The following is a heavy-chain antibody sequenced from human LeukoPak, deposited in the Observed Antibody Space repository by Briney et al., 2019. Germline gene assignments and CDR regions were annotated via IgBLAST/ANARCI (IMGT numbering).Heavy chain of an antibody. Sequence: GGSLRLSCAASGFTFSTSAMHWVRQAPGKGLEYVSAISSNGGTTYYANSVKGRFTISRDNSKKTVFLQMGSLRTEDMAGYYCARGEPDCAGDCPYWYLDLWGRGTLVTVSS. D-gene: IGHD2-21*02. CDR2: ISSNGGTT. V-gene: IGHV3-64*01. J-gene: IGHJ2*01. CDR3: ARGEPDCAGDCPYWYLDL. CDR1: GFTFSTSA.